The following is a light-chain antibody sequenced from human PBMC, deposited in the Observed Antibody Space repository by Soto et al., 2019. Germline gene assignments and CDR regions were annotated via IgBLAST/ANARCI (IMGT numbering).Light chain of an antibody. CDR3: QQLNSYPLT. CDR2: AAS. CDR1: QDISSF. Sequence: IQLTQSSSSLSASIGDRVTITCRASQDISSFLAWYQQKPGKAPKLLIYAASTLQSGVPSRFSGSGSGTDFTLTISSLQPEDFATYFCQQLNSYPLTFGQGTRLEIK. J-gene: IGKJ5*01. V-gene: IGKV1-9*01.